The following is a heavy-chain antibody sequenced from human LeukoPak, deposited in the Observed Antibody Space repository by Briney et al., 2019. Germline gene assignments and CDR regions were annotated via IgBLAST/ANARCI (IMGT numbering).Heavy chain of an antibody. CDR2: FDPEDGET. Sequence: ASVKVSCKVSGYTLTELSMHWVRQAPGKGLEWMGGFDPEDGETIYAQKFQGRVTMTEDTSTDTAYMELSRLRSDDTAVYYCARDPMVRGIYNWFDPWGQGTLVTVSS. CDR3: ARDPMVRGIYNWFDP. D-gene: IGHD3-10*01. J-gene: IGHJ5*02. CDR1: GYTLTELS. V-gene: IGHV1-24*01.